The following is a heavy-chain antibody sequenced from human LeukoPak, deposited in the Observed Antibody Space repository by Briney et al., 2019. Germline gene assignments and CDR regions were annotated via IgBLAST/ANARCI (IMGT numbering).Heavy chain of an antibody. D-gene: IGHD5-18*01. J-gene: IGHJ4*02. CDR1: GFTFSSYS. Sequence: GGFLRLSCAASGFTFSSYSMNWVRQAPGKGLEWVSSISSSSSYIYYADSVKGRFTISRDNAKNSLYLQMNSLRAEDTAVYYCARSAGGYSYGLCDYWGQGTLVTVSS. CDR3: ARSAGGYSYGLCDY. CDR2: ISSSSSYI. V-gene: IGHV3-21*01.